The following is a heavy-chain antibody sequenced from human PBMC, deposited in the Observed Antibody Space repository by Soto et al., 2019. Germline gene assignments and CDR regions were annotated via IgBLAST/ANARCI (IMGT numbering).Heavy chain of an antibody. V-gene: IGHV1-69*05. Sequence: SVKVSCKASGGTFSSYAISWVRQAPGQGLEWMGGIIPIFGTANYAQKFQGRVTMTRDTSTSTVYMELSSLRSEDTAVYYCARVNYYDSSGYIRYYYYYGMDVWGQGTTVTVSS. CDR2: IIPIFGTA. D-gene: IGHD3-22*01. CDR3: ARVNYYDSSGYIRYYYYYGMDV. CDR1: GGTFSSYA. J-gene: IGHJ6*02.